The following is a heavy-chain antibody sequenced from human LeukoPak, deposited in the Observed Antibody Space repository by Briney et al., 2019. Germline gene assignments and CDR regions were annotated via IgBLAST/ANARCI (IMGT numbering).Heavy chain of an antibody. CDR2: IIPILGIA. Sequence: SVNVSCKASGGTFSSYAISWVRQAPGQGLEWMGRIIPILGIANYAQKFQGRVTITADKSTSTAYMELSSLRSEDTAVYYCARDDLTENWFDPWGQGTLVTVSS. V-gene: IGHV1-69*04. J-gene: IGHJ5*02. D-gene: IGHD1-14*01. CDR1: GGTFSSYA. CDR3: ARDDLTENWFDP.